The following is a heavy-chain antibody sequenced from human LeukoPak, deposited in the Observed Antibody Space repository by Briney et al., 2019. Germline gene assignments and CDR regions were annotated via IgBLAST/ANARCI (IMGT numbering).Heavy chain of an antibody. D-gene: IGHD5-18*01. CDR2: THHSGAT. J-gene: IGHJ4*02. V-gene: IGHV4-59*01. CDR3: ARSSGHSYGDFDY. CDR1: GVSITSNY. Sequence: ASETLSLTCSVSGVSITSNYWGWIRQPPGKGLEWLGYTHHSGATSYNPSLKSRSTMSLDMSNNQFSLRLSSVTAADTAVYYCARSSGHSYGDFDYWGQGNLVTVSS.